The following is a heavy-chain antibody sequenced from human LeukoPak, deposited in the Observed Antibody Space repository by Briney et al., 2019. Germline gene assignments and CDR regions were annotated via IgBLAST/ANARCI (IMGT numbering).Heavy chain of an antibody. CDR2: INPNSGGT. V-gene: IGHV1-2*02. Sequence: ASVKVSCKASGYTFTGYYMHWVRQGPGQGLEWMGWINPNSGGTNYAQKFQGRVTMTRDTSISTAYMELSRLRSDGTAVYYYARGIIVVVPAAADYWGQGTLVTVSS. J-gene: IGHJ4*02. CDR3: ARGIIVVVPAAADY. CDR1: GYTFTGYY. D-gene: IGHD2-2*01.